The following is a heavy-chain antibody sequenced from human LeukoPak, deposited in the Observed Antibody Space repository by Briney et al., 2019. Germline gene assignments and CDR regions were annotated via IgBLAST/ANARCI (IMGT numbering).Heavy chain of an antibody. CDR2: IYYSEST. D-gene: IGHD3-9*01. CDR3: ARGAPHHDILTGYFNY. Sequence: SETLSLTCTVSGGSISTYYWNWIRQPPGKGLEWIGYIYYSESTNYNPSLKSRVTISVDTSKNQFSLNLTSVTAADTAVYYCARGAPHHDILTGYFNYWGQGTLVTVSS. J-gene: IGHJ4*02. CDR1: GGSISTYY. V-gene: IGHV4-59*01.